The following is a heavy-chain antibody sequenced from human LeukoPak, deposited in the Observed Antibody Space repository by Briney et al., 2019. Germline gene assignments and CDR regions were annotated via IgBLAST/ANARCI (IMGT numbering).Heavy chain of an antibody. J-gene: IGHJ4*02. Sequence: SETLSLTCAVYGGSFSGYYWSWIRQPPGKGLEWIGEINHSGSTNYNPSLKSRVTISVDTSKNQFSLKLSSVTAADTAVYYCARGFLQAAAVFDPPGKVAFDYWGQGTLVTVSS. CDR2: INHSGST. D-gene: IGHD6-25*01. CDR3: ARGFLQAAAVFDPPGKVAFDY. V-gene: IGHV4-34*01. CDR1: GGSFSGYY.